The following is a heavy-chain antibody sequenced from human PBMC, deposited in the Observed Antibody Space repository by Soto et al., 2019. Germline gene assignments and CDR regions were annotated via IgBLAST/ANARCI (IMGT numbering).Heavy chain of an antibody. J-gene: IGHJ3*02. CDR1: GFPFGPFY. D-gene: IGHD2-2*01. CDR2: INGDGTTT. Sequence: EVQLVESGGGLIQPGESLRLSCAASGFPFGPFYMHWVRQAPGKGLEWVSHINGDGTTTVYADSVKGRFTISRDNANNTLYLQMTSLRAEDTAVPYYARDRGYPDSFDIWGQGLMVTVSS. V-gene: IGHV3-74*01. CDR3: ARDRGYPDSFDI.